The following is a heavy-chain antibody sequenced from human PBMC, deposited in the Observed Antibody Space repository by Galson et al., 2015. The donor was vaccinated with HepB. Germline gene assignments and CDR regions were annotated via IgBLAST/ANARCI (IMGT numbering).Heavy chain of an antibody. CDR1: GGSFSGYY. J-gene: IGHJ4*02. Sequence: SETLSLTCAVYGGSFSGYYWSWIRQPPGKGLEWIGEINHSGSTNYNPSLKSRVTISVDTSKNQFSLKLSSVTAADTAVYYCARGRVPAAMRHKGFDYWGQGTLVTVSS. D-gene: IGHD2-2*01. CDR3: ARGRVPAAMRHKGFDY. CDR2: INHSGST. V-gene: IGHV4-34*01.